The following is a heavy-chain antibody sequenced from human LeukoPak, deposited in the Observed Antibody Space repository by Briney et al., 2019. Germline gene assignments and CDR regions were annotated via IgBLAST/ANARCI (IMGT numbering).Heavy chain of an antibody. V-gene: IGHV3-23*01. CDR3: AKMGSRVRGVITYFDY. J-gene: IGHJ4*02. Sequence: GGSLRLSCAASGFTFSSYAMSWVRQAPGKGLEWVSAISGSGGSTYYADSVKGRFTISRDNSKNTLYLQMNSLRAEDTAVYYCAKMGSRVRGVITYFDYWGQGTVVAVSS. D-gene: IGHD3-10*02. CDR2: ISGSGGST. CDR1: GFTFSSYA.